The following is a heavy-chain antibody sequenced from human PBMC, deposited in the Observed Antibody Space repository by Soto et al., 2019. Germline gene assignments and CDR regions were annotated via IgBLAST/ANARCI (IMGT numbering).Heavy chain of an antibody. CDR3: ARVSSSIVVVPDYGMDV. V-gene: IGHV1-18*04. D-gene: IGHD2-15*01. J-gene: IGHJ6*02. Sequence: QVPLVQSGVEVKKPGASVKVSCKASGYTFISHGISWVRQAPGQGLEWMGWISGKNGNTTYAQKLQGRVTLTTDTSTSTAYTELRSLRSDDTAVYYCARVSSSIVVVPDYGMDVWGQGTTVTVSS. CDR2: ISGKNGNT. CDR1: GYTFISHG.